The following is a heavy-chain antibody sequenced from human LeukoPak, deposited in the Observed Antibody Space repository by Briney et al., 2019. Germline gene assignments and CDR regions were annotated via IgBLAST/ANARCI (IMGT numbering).Heavy chain of an antibody. CDR3: ARDPRSKGGDWGDFDY. CDR2: IKEDGSGK. D-gene: IGHD2-21*02. CDR1: GFTFDDYA. Sequence: PGRSLRLSCAASGFTFDDYAMHWVRQAPGKGLEWVANIKEDGSGKYYVDSVKGRFTISRDNAKNSLFLQMNSLRAEDTAVYYCARDPRSKGGDWGDFDYWGQGTLVTVSS. V-gene: IGHV3-7*01. J-gene: IGHJ4*02.